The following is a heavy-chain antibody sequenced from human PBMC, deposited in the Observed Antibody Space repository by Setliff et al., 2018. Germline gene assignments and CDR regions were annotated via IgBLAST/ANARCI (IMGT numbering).Heavy chain of an antibody. CDR2: IYHDGND. J-gene: IGHJ4*02. CDR3: AKGGGRYHSDS. CDR1: GASISSLSW. V-gene: IGHV4-4*02. D-gene: IGHD1-1*01. Sequence: ASETLSLTCTVSGASISSLSWWSWVRQPPGKGLEWIGEIYHDGNDKYTPSVHYSPSLKSRVTISIDKSNNQFSLKLTSMTAADTAVYYCAKGGGRYHSDSWGQGILVTVSS.